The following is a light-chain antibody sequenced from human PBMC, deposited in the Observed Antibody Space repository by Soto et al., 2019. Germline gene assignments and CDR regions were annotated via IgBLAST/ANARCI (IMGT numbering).Light chain of an antibody. CDR2: DVS. J-gene: IGLJ2*01. Sequence: QSVLTQPASVSGSPGQSITISCTGTSSDVGGYNYVSWYQQHPGKAPKLMIYDVSNRPSGVSNRFSGSKSGNTASLTLSRLQAEDEADYYCSSYTSSSTVVFGGGTKLTVL. V-gene: IGLV2-14*01. CDR1: SSDVGGYNY. CDR3: SSYTSSSTVV.